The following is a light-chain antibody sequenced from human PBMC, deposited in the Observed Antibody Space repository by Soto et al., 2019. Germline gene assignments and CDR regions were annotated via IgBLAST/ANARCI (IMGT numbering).Light chain of an antibody. CDR2: GNN. J-gene: IGLJ2*01. V-gene: IGLV1-40*01. CDR3: QSYDSSLSAVV. Sequence: QSLLTQPPSVSGAPGQRVTISCTGSSSNIGAGYDVHWYQQLPGTAPKLLIYGNNNRPSGVPDRFSGSKSGTSASLAITGLQAEDEADYYCQSYDSSLSAVVFGGGTQLTVL. CDR1: SSNIGAGYD.